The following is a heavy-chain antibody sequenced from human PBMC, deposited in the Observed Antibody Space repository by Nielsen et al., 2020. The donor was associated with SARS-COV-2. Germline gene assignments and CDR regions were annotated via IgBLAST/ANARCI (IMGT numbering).Heavy chain of an antibody. V-gene: IGHV3-11*05. CDR3: AKGGAGYCAGTTCYAAIDS. J-gene: IGHJ4*02. Sequence: GESLKISCSASGFTFSDYYMSWVRQAPGKGREWVSHITGGSLYINYADSVKGRFTISRDNAKNSLYLQLTSLRVEDTAVYYCAKGGAGYCAGTTCYAAIDSWGQGTLVTVSS. CDR1: GFTFSDYY. CDR2: ITGGSLYI. D-gene: IGHD2-2*03.